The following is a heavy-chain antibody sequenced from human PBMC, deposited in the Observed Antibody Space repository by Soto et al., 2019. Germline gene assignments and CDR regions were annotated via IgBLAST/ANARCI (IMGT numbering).Heavy chain of an antibody. Sequence: GGSLRLSCAASGFTFSSYSMNWVRQAPGKGLEWVSYISSSSSTIYYADSVKGRFTISRDNAKNSLYLQMNSLRAEDTAVYYCARSEGYCSGGSCYSNWFDPWGQGTLVTVSS. D-gene: IGHD2-15*01. J-gene: IGHJ5*02. V-gene: IGHV3-48*01. CDR3: ARSEGYCSGGSCYSNWFDP. CDR1: GFTFSSYS. CDR2: ISSSSSTI.